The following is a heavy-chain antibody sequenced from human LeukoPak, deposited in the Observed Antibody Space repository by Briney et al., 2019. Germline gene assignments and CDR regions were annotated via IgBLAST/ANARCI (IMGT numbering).Heavy chain of an antibody. CDR2: IYYSGST. V-gene: IGHV4-59*01. D-gene: IGHD5-12*01. J-gene: IGHJ3*02. CDR3: ARVPIVTTYAGAFDI. CDR1: GGSISSYY. Sequence: SETLSLTCTVSGGSISSYYWSWIRQPPGKGLEWIGYIYYSGSTNYNPSLKSRVTISVDTSKNQFSLKLSSVTAADTAVYYCARVPIVTTYAGAFDIWGQGTMVTVSS.